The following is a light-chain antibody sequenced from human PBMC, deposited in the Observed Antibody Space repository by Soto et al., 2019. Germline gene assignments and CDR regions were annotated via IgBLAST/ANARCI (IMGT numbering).Light chain of an antibody. CDR3: QSYDSILSVV. J-gene: IGLJ2*01. V-gene: IGLV1-40*01. CDR2: GNS. Sequence: QSVLTQPPSVSGAPGQRVTISCTGSSSNIGAGYDVHWYQQLPGTAPKPLIYGNSNRPSGVPDRFSGSKSGTSASLAITGLQAEDEADYYCQSYDSILSVVFGGGTQLTVL. CDR1: SSNIGAGYD.